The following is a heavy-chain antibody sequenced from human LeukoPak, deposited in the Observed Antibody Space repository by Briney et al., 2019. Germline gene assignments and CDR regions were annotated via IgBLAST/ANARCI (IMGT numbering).Heavy chain of an antibody. V-gene: IGHV4-59*01. Sequence: SETLSLTCSVSDDSITMYYWTWIRQPPGKGLEWIGYVDHTGSTNFNPSLNGRVSISRDTTKNLFSLRLRSVTAADTAVSFCARGRVSSSTWYSTYYYYFYMDVWGKGTTVTVSS. CDR2: VDHTGST. CDR3: ARGRVSSSTWYSTYYYYFYMDV. D-gene: IGHD1-1*01. CDR1: DDSITMYY. J-gene: IGHJ6*03.